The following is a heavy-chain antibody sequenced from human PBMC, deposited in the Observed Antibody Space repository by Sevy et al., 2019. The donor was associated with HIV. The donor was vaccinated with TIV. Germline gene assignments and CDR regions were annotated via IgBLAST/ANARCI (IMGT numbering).Heavy chain of an antibody. V-gene: IGHV3-30*18. D-gene: IGHD6-19*01. J-gene: IGHJ6*02. CDR1: EFIFSSYG. Sequence: GESLKISCAASEFIFSSYGMHWVRQAPGKGLEWVAVISYDGSNKYYADSVKGRFTISRDDSKNTLFLQMNSLRAEDTAVYYCSKDRGYSSVGVSRGMDVWGQWTTVTVSS. CDR2: ISYDGSNK. CDR3: SKDRGYSSVGVSRGMDV.